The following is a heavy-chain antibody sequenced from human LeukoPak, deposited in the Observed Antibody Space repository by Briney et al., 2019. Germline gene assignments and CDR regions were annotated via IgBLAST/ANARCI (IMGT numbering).Heavy chain of an antibody. CDR1: GGSFSGYY. J-gene: IGHJ6*03. CDR3: ARGVVRGVIGSYYMDV. Sequence: KSSETLSLTCAVYGGSFSGYYWSWIRQPPGKGLEWIGEINHSGSTNYNPSLKSRVTISVDTSKNQFSLKLSSVTAADTAVYYCARGVVRGVIGSYYMDVWGKGTTVTISS. CDR2: INHSGST. V-gene: IGHV4-34*01. D-gene: IGHD3-10*01.